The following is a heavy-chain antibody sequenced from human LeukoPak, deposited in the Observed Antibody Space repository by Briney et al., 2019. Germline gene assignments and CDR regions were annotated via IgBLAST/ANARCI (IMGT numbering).Heavy chain of an antibody. CDR3: ARDNSVGDNAWWFDP. V-gene: IGHV1-46*01. Sequence: ASVKVSCKASGYTFTSYFMHWVRQAPGQGLEWMGMINPNSGSTAYTQMLQGRVTMTRDMSTSTDYMELSSLRSEDTAIYYCARDNSVGDNAWWFDPWGQGTLVTVSS. CDR2: INPNSGST. CDR1: GYTFTSYF. D-gene: IGHD1-26*01. J-gene: IGHJ5*02.